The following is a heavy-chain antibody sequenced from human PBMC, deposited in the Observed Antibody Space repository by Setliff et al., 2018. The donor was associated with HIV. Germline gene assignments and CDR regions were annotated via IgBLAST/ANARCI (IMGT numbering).Heavy chain of an antibody. J-gene: IGHJ4*02. D-gene: IGHD5-18*01. CDR2: ISGRGDSA. Sequence: PGGSLRLSCAVSGFNFRTYAMSWVRQAPGKGLDWVSVISGRGDSAYYADSVKGRFTISRDNAKNSIYLQMNSLRAEDTAVYYCASIELAAMVPVDYWGQGTLVTVSS. CDR3: ASIELAAMVPVDY. V-gene: IGHV3-23*01. CDR1: GFNFRTYA.